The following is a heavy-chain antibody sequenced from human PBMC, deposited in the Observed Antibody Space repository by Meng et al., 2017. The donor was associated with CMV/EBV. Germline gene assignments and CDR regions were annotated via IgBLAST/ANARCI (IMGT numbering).Heavy chain of an antibody. CDR1: GYTFTGYY. J-gene: IGHJ6*02. V-gene: IGHV1-2*02. CDR2: INPNSGGT. Sequence: ASVKVSCKASGYTFTGYYMHWVRQAPGQGLEWMGWINPNSGGTNYAQKFQGRVTMTRDTSISTAYMELSRLRSDDTAVYYCARDKVLQGATYYYYYGMDVWGQGTTVTVSS. D-gene: IGHD4/OR15-4a*01. CDR3: ARDKVLQGATYYYYYGMDV.